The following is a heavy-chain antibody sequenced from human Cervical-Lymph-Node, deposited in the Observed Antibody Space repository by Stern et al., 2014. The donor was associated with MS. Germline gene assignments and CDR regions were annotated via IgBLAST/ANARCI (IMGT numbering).Heavy chain of an antibody. D-gene: IGHD5-18*01. CDR1: GFSLSTSGVG. J-gene: IGHJ4*02. CDR3: AHGLEIRLWAAY. Sequence: QITLKESGPTLVKPTQTLTLTCTFSGFSLSTSGVGVGWIRQPPGQALEWLALIYWDDDKRYSPSLKSSLTITKDTSKNQVVLTMTNMDPVDTATYYCAHGLEIRLWAAYWGQGTLVTVSS. CDR2: IYWDDDK. V-gene: IGHV2-5*02.